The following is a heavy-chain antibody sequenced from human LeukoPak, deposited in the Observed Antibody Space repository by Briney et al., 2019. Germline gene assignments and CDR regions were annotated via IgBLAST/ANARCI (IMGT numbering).Heavy chain of an antibody. CDR3: ASSNSGSYNDALDI. Sequence: PSETLSLTCTVSGDSISSYYWSWIRQPPGKGLEWIGYIYYSGSTKYNPSLKSRVSISVDTSKSQFSLRLNSVTAADTAVYYCASSNSGSYNDALDIWGQGTMVTVSS. J-gene: IGHJ3*02. CDR1: GDSISSYY. V-gene: IGHV4-59*01. D-gene: IGHD1-26*01. CDR2: IYYSGST.